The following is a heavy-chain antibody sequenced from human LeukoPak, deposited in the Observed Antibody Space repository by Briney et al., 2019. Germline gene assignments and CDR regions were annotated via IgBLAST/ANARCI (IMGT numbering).Heavy chain of an antibody. CDR3: ARDQGGDY. D-gene: IGHD3-16*01. J-gene: IGHJ4*02. Sequence: GGSLILSCAASGFTFSSYVMHWVRQAPGKGLEWVAVISYDGSNKYYADSVKGRFTISRDNSKNTLYLQMNSLRAEDTAVYYCARDQGGDYWGQGTLVTVSS. CDR1: GFTFSSYV. V-gene: IGHV3-30*19. CDR2: ISYDGSNK.